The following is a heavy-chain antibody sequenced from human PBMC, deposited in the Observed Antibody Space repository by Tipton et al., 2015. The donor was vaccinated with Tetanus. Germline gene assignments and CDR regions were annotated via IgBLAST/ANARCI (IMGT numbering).Heavy chain of an antibody. CDR2: ISSSGST. CDR3: ARKQASCYGGCWFDP. D-gene: IGHD2-2*01. CDR1: GDSLRSVDRN. V-gene: IGHV4-61*08. J-gene: IGHJ5*02. Sequence: GLVKPSETLSLTCTVSGDSLRSVDRNWSWIRQAPGKGLEWLAYISSSGSTNSDYFLKSRISISRDTSKNQYFLNLSSVTAADTAVCFCARKQASCYGGCWFDPWGQGTLVTVSS.